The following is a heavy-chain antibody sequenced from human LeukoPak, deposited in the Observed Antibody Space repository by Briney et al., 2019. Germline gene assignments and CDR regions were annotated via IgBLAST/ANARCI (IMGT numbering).Heavy chain of an antibody. D-gene: IGHD5-18*01. V-gene: IGHV3-30-3*01. CDR2: ISYDGTNK. J-gene: IGHJ4*02. CDR1: GFTFTHYA. CDR3: ARGTKAGGYTYGYCIDY. Sequence: GGSLRLSCAASGFTFTHYAIHWVRQAPGKGLEWVALISYDGTNKYYADSVKGRFTISRDNSKNTLYLQMNSLRAEDTAVYYCARGTKAGGYTYGYCIDYWGQGTLVTVSS.